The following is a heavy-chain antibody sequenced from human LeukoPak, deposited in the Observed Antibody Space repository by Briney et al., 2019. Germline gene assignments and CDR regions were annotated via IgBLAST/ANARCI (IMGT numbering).Heavy chain of an antibody. V-gene: IGHV3-43*01. D-gene: IGHD4-23*01. CDR3: AKDMEDYGGNSFDS. Sequence: GGSLTLSCVASGFAFDEYTFNWVRQAPWKGLEWVSLMSWNGHNTYYSDSVKGRFTISRDNSKNSIYLEMKDLRIEDTALYYCAKDMEDYGGNSFDSWGEGTLVTVSS. CDR1: GFAFDEYT. J-gene: IGHJ5*01. CDR2: MSWNGHNT.